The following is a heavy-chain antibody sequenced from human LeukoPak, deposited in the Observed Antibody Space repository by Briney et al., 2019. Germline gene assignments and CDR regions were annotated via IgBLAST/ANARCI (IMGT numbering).Heavy chain of an antibody. CDR2: SSRDSANI. CDR1: GFALDDYV. Sequence: PGRSLRLSCTASGFALDDYVMHWVRQTPGGGLEWVSGSSRDSANIGYADSVKGRFTISRDNDKNSLYLQMNSLTTEDTALYYCARDFCTGYNYYFYGMDVWGRGTTVTVSS. V-gene: IGHV3-9*01. J-gene: IGHJ6*02. CDR3: ARDFCTGYNYYFYGMDV. D-gene: IGHD3/OR15-3a*01.